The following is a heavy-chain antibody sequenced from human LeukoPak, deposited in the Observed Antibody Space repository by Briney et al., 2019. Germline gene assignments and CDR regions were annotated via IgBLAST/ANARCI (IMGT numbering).Heavy chain of an antibody. D-gene: IGHD1-26*01. CDR3: AKESITRGSYPRGEDY. V-gene: IGHV3-30*02. J-gene: IGHJ4*02. Sequence: GGSLRLSCAASGFTFSSYGMHWVRQAPGKGLEWVAFIRYDGSNKYYADSVKGRFTISRDNSKNTLYLQMNSLRAEDTAVYYCAKESITRGSYPRGEDYWGQGTLVTVSS. CDR1: GFTFSSYG. CDR2: IRYDGSNK.